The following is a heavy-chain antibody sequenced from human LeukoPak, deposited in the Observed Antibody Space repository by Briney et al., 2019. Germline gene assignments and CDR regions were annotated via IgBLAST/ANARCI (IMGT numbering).Heavy chain of an antibody. D-gene: IGHD5-24*01. CDR2: IKQDGSEK. J-gene: IGHJ4*02. Sequence: PGGSLRLSCAASGFTFDDYGMSWVRQAPGKGLEWVANIKQDGSEKYYVDSVKGRFTISRDNAKNSLYLQMNSLRAEDTAVYYCARDLVGMATIFTFNYWGQGTLVTVSS. V-gene: IGHV3-7*01. CDR3: ARDLVGMATIFTFNY. CDR1: GFTFDDYG.